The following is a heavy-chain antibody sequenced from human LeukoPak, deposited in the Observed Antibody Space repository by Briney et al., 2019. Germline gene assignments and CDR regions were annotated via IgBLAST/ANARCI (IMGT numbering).Heavy chain of an antibody. V-gene: IGHV3-33*06. D-gene: IGHD2-2*01. Sequence: GGSLRLSCAASGFTFSTYDMHWVRQAPGKGLEWVAVISYDGSEKYYADSVKGRFTISRDNSKNRPYLQMNSLRPDDTAVYYCAKRYANYFDCWGQGTLVTVSS. CDR1: GFTFSTYD. CDR2: ISYDGSEK. CDR3: AKRYANYFDC. J-gene: IGHJ4*02.